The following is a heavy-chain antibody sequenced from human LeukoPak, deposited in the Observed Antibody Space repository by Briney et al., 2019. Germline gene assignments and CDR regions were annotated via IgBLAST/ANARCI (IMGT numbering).Heavy chain of an antibody. J-gene: IGHJ4*01. CDR2: FYYTGTT. CDR3: ARGPQRYSSGWYFFDY. V-gene: IGHV4-59*08. D-gene: IGHD6-19*01. CDR1: GGSISNFY. Sequence: SETLSLTCSVSGGSISNFYWSWIWQAPGKGLEWIGYFYYTGTTKYNPSLQSRVTISVDTSKNQFSLNLKSVTATDTAVYYCARGPQRYSSGWYFFDYWGHGTLVTVSS.